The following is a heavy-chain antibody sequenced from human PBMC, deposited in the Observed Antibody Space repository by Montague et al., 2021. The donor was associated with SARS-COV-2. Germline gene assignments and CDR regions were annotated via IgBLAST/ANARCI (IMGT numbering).Heavy chain of an antibody. V-gene: IGHV4-59*08. CDR3: AAGRLINDSEWNYPYYCYGTDV. J-gene: IGHJ6*02. Sequence: SETLSLTCTVSGVSISTDYWTWIRQPPGKGLEWIGYIYYSGSTYYNPSLRSRVIISIDTSKNQFSLKVSSVTAADTAVYYCAAGRLINDSEWNYPYYCYGTDVWGQGTTVTVSS. D-gene: IGHD1-7*01. CDR2: IYYSGST. CDR1: GVSISTDY.